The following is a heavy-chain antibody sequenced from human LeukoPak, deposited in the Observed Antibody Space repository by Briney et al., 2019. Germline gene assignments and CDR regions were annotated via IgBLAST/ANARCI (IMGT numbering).Heavy chain of an antibody. CDR1: GYTFTSYG. V-gene: IGHV1-2*02. CDR3: ARDHGGDAFDI. CDR2: INSNRGGT. J-gene: IGHJ3*02. D-gene: IGHD3-3*01. Sequence: ASVKVSCKASGYTFTSYGISWVRQAPGQGLEWMGWINSNRGGTNYAQKFQGRVTMTRDTSISTAYMELRSVRSDDTAVYYCARDHGGDAFDIWGPGTMVTVSS.